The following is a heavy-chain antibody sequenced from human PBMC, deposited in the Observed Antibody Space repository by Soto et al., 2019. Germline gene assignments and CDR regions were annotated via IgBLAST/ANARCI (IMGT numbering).Heavy chain of an antibody. V-gene: IGHV5-10-1*01. Sequence: LKISCKGSGYSFAGYWITWVRQKPGKGLEWMGRIDPSDSQTYYSPSFRGHVTISVTKSVTTVFLQWSSLRASDTAMYYCARQIYDSDTGPNFQYYFDSWGQGTPVTVSS. J-gene: IGHJ4*02. CDR3: ARQIYDSDTGPNFQYYFDS. CDR1: GYSFAGYW. D-gene: IGHD3-22*01. CDR2: IDPSDSQT.